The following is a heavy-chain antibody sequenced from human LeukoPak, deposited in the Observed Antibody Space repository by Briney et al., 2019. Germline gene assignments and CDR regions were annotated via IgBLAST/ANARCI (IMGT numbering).Heavy chain of an antibody. CDR2: IYYSGST. V-gene: IGHV4-61*01. J-gene: IGHJ3*02. CDR1: GGSISSSSYY. D-gene: IGHD6-19*01. CDR3: ARDWAGPDDAFDI. Sequence: PSETLSLTCTVSGGSISSSSYYWGWIRQPPGKGLEWIGYIYYSGSTNYNPSLKSRVTISVDTSKNQFSLKLSSVTAADTAVYYCARDWAGPDDAFDIWGQGTMVTVSS.